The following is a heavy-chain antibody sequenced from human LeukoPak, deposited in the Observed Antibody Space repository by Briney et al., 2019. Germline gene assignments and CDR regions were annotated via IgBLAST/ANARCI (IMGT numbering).Heavy chain of an antibody. V-gene: IGHV4-38-2*02. CDR3: AARWSTFDY. J-gene: IGHJ4*02. CDR1: AYSISSGYY. D-gene: IGHD4-23*01. CDR2: IYHSGST. Sequence: SETLSLTCTVSAYSISSGYYWGWIRQPPGKGLEWIGSIYHSGSTYYNPSLKSRVTISVDTSKNQFSLKLSSVTAADTAVYYCAARWSTFDYWGQGTLVTVSS.